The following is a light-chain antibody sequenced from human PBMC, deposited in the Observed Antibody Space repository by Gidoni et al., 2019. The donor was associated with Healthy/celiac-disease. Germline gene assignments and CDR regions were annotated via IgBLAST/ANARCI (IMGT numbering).Light chain of an antibody. CDR2: RDS. Sequence: SYELTQPLSVSVALGQTARITCGGNNIGSKNLHWYQQKPGQAPVLVIYRDSNRPSGIPERFSGSNSGNTATLTISRAQAGDEADYYCQVWDSSTYVVFGGGTKLTVL. V-gene: IGLV3-9*01. CDR3: QVWDSSTYVV. CDR1: NIGSKN. J-gene: IGLJ2*01.